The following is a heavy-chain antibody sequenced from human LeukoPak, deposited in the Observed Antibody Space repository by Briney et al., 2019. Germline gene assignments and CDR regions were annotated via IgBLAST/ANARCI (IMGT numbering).Heavy chain of an antibody. CDR2: INHNGNVN. Sequence: GGCLRLSCAASGFTFSSYWMNWARQAPGKGLEWMASINHNGNVNYYVDSVKGRFTISRDNAKNMLYLQVNSLRAEDTALYYCAKHKENYGDSCLDNYWGQGTLVTVSS. CDR1: GFTFSSYW. CDR3: AKHKENYGDSCLDNY. V-gene: IGHV3-7*03. D-gene: IGHD4-17*01. J-gene: IGHJ4*02.